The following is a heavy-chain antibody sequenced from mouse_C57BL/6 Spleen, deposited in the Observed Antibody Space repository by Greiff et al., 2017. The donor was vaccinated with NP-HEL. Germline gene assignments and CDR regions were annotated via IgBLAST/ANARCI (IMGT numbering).Heavy chain of an antibody. CDR3: ARNDYGSSYGNY. Sequence: VQLQQSGAELVKPGASVKISCKASGYAFSSYWMNWVKQRPGKGLEWIGQIYPGDGDTNYNGKFKGKATLTADKSSSTAYMQLSSLTSEDSAVYYCARNDYGSSYGNYWGQGTTLTVSS. D-gene: IGHD1-1*01. V-gene: IGHV1-80*01. CDR2: IYPGDGDT. CDR1: GYAFSSYW. J-gene: IGHJ2*01.